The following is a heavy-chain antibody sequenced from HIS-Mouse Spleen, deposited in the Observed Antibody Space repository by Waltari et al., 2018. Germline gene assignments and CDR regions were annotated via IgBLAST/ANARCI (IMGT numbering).Heavy chain of an antibody. V-gene: IGHV3-30*18. CDR3: AKDKHPAFEY. Sequence: QVQLVESGGGVVQPGRSLRLSCAASGFTFSSYGVHWVHQAPGKGLEWEAVRSYDGSNKYYADSVKGRLTISRDKSKSTLYLQMNSLRAEETAGYYCAKDKHPAFEYWGQGTLVTVSS. CDR1: GFTFSSYG. J-gene: IGHJ4*02. CDR2: RSYDGSNK.